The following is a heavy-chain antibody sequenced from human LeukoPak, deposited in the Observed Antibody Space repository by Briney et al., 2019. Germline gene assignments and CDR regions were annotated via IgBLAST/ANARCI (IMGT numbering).Heavy chain of an antibody. V-gene: IGHV3-74*01. D-gene: IGHD2-2*01. J-gene: IGHJ4*02. CDR3: ARVGVRYCSSTSCYVRYFDY. CDR2: INSDGSST. CDR1: GFTFSSYW. Sequence: GVSLRLSCAASGFTFSSYWMHWVRQAPGKGLVWVSRINSDGSSTSYADSVKGRFTISRDNAKNTLYLQMNSLRAEDTAVYYCARVGVRYCSSTSCYVRYFDYWGQGTLVTVSS.